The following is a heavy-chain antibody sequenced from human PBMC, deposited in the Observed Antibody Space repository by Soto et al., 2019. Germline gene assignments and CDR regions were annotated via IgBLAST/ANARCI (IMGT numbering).Heavy chain of an antibody. J-gene: IGHJ4*02. V-gene: IGHV4-59*01. CDR3: ARSLDSSGFYFSNC. CDR2: IHHTGST. D-gene: IGHD3-22*01. CDR1: GGFISSYY. Sequence: PSETLSLTCTVSGGFISSYYWSWIRQSPGKGLELIGYIHHTGSTNYNPSLKSRVTMSLDTSRNQFSLKLYSVTAAGTAVYYCARSLDSSGFYFSNCWGQGTMVTVSS.